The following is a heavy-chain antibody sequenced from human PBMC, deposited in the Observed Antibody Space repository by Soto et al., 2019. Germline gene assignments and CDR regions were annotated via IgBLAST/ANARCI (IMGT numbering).Heavy chain of an antibody. Sequence: SETLSLTCAVYGGSLSGNYRGWIRQPPGKGLEWIGETHHSGSTAYNPSLKSRVTISVDTSRNQFSLKLNSVTAADTAVYCCARTTAAIHLNYWSQGTLVTVSS. CDR3: ARTTAAIHLNY. J-gene: IGHJ4*02. CDR2: THHSGST. CDR1: GGSLSGNY. D-gene: IGHD2-21*02. V-gene: IGHV4-34*01.